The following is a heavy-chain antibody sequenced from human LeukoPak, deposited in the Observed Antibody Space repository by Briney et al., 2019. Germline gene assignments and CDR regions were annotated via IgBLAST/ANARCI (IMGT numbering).Heavy chain of an antibody. CDR3: ARDTALIITPGGPDY. V-gene: IGHV1-18*01. J-gene: IGHJ4*02. D-gene: IGHD3-10*01. CDR1: GYIFASYG. Sequence: ASVKVSCKASGYIFASYGTSWVRQAPGQGLEWMGWISAYNGDTKYAQNLQDRVTLTTDTSTGTAYMELRRLTSDDTALYYCARDTALIITPGGPDYWGRGTLITVSP. CDR2: ISAYNGDT.